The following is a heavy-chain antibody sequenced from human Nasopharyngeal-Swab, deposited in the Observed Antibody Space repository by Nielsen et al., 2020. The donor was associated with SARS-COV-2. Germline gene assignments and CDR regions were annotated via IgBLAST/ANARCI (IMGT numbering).Heavy chain of an antibody. J-gene: IGHJ4*02. Sequence: VRQMPGKGLEWMGIIYPGDSDTRYSPSFQGQVTISADTSISTAYLQWSSLKASDTAMYYCARQGGDGYYFDYWGREPWSPSPQ. D-gene: IGHD2-21*02. CDR3: ARQGGDGYYFDY. CDR2: IYPGDSDT. V-gene: IGHV5-51*01.